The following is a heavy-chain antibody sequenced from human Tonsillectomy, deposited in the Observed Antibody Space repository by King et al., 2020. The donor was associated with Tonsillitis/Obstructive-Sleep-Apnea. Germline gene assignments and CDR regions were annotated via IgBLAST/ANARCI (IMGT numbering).Heavy chain of an antibody. J-gene: IGHJ4*02. V-gene: IGHV3-7*04. Sequence: VQLVESGGGLVQPGGSLRLSWAASGFTFTSYWMSWVLQAPGKGLEWLANIHQDVREKYYVNSVKGRFTISRDKSKDSLYLQMNSLRAEDTAVYYCVRDRDKGDYVDFWGQGILVTVSS. CDR2: IHQDVREK. CDR1: GFTFTSYW. D-gene: IGHD4/OR15-4a*01. CDR3: VRDRDKGDYVDF.